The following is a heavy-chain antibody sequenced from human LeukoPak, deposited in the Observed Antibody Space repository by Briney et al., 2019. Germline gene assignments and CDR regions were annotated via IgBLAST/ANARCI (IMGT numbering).Heavy chain of an antibody. Sequence: GGSLRLSCAASGFTFSSYAMSWVRQAPGKGLEWVSAISGSGGSTYYADSVKGRFTISRDNSKNTLYLQMNSLRAEDTAVYYCAKEGVKKPYADSRSGDVWGKGTTVTVSS. CDR2: ISGSGGST. CDR3: AKEGVKKPYADSRSGDV. J-gene: IGHJ6*04. CDR1: GFTFSSYA. V-gene: IGHV3-23*01. D-gene: IGHD2-15*01.